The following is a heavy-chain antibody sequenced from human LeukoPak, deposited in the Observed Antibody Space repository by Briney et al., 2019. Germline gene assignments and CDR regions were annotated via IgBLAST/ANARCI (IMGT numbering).Heavy chain of an antibody. V-gene: IGHV3-74*01. CDR3: VREGLYCSNGVCFRAAFDY. D-gene: IGHD2-8*01. CDR2: INGDGSST. J-gene: IGHJ4*02. Sequence: GGSLRLSCVASGFTFSNLWMHWVRQAPGKGLVWVSRINGDGSSTSYADFVKGRLTISRDNAKDTISLQMNNLRAEETAVYFCVREGLYCSNGVCFRAAFDYWGQGALVTVSS. CDR1: GFTFSNLW.